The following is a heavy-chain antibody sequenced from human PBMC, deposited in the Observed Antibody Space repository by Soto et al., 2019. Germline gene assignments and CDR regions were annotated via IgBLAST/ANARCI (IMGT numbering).Heavy chain of an antibody. V-gene: IGHV3-43*02. J-gene: IGHJ5*02. CDR2: INGDGSST. CDR1: GFTFEDYA. D-gene: IGHD6-13*01. CDR3: ARHPERIAEIGWFDP. Sequence: GGSLRLSCAASGFTFEDYAMHWVRQAPGKGLEWVSHINGDGSSTYYADSVKGRFTISRDNIKNSLYLQMNSLRAEDTAVYYCARHPERIAEIGWFDPWGQGTLVTVSS.